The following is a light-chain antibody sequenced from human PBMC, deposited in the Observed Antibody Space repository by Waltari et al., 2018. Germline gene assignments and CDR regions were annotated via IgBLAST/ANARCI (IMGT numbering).Light chain of an antibody. CDR2: EVS. CDR1: SSDVGGYNY. J-gene: IGLJ1*01. CDR3: SSYAGSNNFV. Sequence: QSALTQPPSASGSPGQSVTISCTGTSSDVGGYNYVSWYQQHPGNAPKLMIYEVSKRPPGVPERFSGSKSGNTASLTVSGLQAEDEADYYCSSYAGSNNFVFGTGTKVTVL. V-gene: IGLV2-8*01.